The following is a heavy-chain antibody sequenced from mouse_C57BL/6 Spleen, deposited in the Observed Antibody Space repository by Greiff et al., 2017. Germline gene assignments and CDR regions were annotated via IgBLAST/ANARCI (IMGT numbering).Heavy chain of an antibody. CDR1: GYTFTSYW. J-gene: IGHJ4*01. CDR3: AKPLKDYAMDY. V-gene: IGHV1-69*01. Sequence: QVQLQQPGAELVMPGASVKLSCKASGYTFTSYWMHWVKQRPGQGLEWIGEIDPSDSYTNYNQKFKGKSTLTVDKSSSTAYMQLSSLTSEDSAVYDCAKPLKDYAMDYWGQGTSVTVSS. CDR2: IDPSDSYT.